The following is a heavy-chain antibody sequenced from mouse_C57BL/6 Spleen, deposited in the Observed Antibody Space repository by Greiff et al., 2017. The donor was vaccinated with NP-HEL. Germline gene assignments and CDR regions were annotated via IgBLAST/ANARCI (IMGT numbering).Heavy chain of an antibody. CDR1: GFTFSDYG. V-gene: IGHV5-17*01. J-gene: IGHJ2*01. D-gene: IGHD1-1*01. Sequence: EVKVVESGGGLVKPGGSLKLSCAASGFTFSDYGMHWVRQAPEKGLGWVAYISSGSSTIYYADTVKGRFTISRDNAKNTLFLQMTSLRSEDTAMYYCARGYYGSSGDYWGQGTTLTVSS. CDR2: ISSGSSTI. CDR3: ARGYYGSSGDY.